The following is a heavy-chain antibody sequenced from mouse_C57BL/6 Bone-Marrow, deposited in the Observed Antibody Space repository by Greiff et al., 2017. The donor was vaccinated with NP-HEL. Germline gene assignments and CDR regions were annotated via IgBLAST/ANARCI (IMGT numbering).Heavy chain of an antibody. CDR1: GFSLTSYG. V-gene: IGHV2-5*01. J-gene: IGHJ2*01. CDR3: AKNDGYGPYYFDY. Sequence: VQLQQSGPGLVQPSQSLSITCTVSGFSLTSYGVHWVRQSPGKGLEWLGVIWRGGSTDYNAAFMSRLSITKDNSNSQVFYKMNSLQADDTAIYYCAKNDGYGPYYFDYWGQGTTLTVSS. D-gene: IGHD2-3*01. CDR2: IWRGGST.